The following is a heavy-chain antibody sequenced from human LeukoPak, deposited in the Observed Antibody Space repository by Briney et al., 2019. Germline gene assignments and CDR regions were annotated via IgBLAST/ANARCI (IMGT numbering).Heavy chain of an antibody. Sequence: PGRSLRLSCAASGFTFSSYSGIWVRQTPGKGLECVSSISSGSTYIYSADSVRGRFTISRDNAKNSLFLQMDSLRPDDTAVYYCASGYSYDSLRFWGQGTLVTVSS. J-gene: IGHJ4*02. D-gene: IGHD3-22*01. CDR1: GFTFSSYS. CDR2: ISSGSTYI. CDR3: ASGYSYDSLRF. V-gene: IGHV3-21*01.